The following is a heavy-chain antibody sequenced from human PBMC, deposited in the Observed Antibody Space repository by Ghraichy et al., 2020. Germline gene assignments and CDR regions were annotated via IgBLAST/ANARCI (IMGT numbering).Heavy chain of an antibody. D-gene: IGHD5-12*01. J-gene: IGHJ4*02. CDR2: ISSGGGFT. CDR3: ARGPLMSGGYTLDY. V-gene: IGHV3-11*06. Sequence: GGSLRLSCAGSGITISENYMTWVRQAPGKGLEWVSYISSGGGFTNYAAFVKGRFTISADSANNTLYLQLNNLRVEDTAVYYCARGPLMSGGYTLDYWGQGTLVTVS. CDR1: GITISENY.